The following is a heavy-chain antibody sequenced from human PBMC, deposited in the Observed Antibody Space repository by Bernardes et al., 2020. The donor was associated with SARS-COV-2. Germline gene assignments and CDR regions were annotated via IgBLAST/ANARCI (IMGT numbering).Heavy chain of an antibody. CDR1: GGSFSSSNYY. Sequence: SEPLSLTCTDSGGSFSSSNYYWGWQRQPPGKGLEWIGSTYRGSTYYNPSLESRVSILEDTSKDQFSLKVNSVTAADTAVYYCVRPGRGVAGVNWFDPWGQGILVTVSS. J-gene: IGHJ5*02. V-gene: IGHV4-39*01. CDR3: VRPGRGVAGVNWFDP. D-gene: IGHD6-19*01. CDR2: TYRGST.